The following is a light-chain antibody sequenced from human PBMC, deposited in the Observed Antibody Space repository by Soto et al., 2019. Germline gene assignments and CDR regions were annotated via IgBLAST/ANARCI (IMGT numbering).Light chain of an antibody. CDR1: QSVSSS. Sequence: EVVLTQSPGTLSLSPGERATLSCRASQSVSSSLAWYQQRPGQAPRLLIYDTSTRAPGIAARFSGSGSGTEFTLTISSLQSADVAVHYCQQYVHWPQGTFGQGTKV. J-gene: IGKJ1*01. CDR3: QQYVHWPQGT. CDR2: DTS. V-gene: IGKV3-15*01.